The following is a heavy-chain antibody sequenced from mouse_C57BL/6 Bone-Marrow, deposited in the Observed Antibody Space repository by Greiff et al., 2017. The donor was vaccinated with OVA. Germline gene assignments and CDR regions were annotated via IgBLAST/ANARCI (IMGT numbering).Heavy chain of an antibody. V-gene: IGHV2-2*01. Sequence: QVQLQQSGPGLVQPSHSLSITCTVSGFSLTSYCVHWVRQSPGKGLAWLGVIWRGGSTDYNAAFISRLSISKDNSKSQVFFKMNSLQADDTAIYYCARNQSGATEAMDYWGQGTSVTVSS. CDR2: IWRGGST. CDR3: ARNQSGATEAMDY. D-gene: IGHD1-1*01. CDR1: GFSLTSYC. J-gene: IGHJ4*01.